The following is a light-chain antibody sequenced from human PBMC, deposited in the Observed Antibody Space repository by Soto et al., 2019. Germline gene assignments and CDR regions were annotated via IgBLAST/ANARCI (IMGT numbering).Light chain of an antibody. CDR2: DAS. J-gene: IGKJ5*01. CDR1: QSVDKY. CDR3: QQRGNWPPDT. Sequence: EVVLTQSPATLSLSPGERATLSCRASQSVDKYLAWYQQRPGQAPRLLIYDASNRATGIPARFSGSGSGTDFTLTISSLEPEDFAVYYCQQRGNWPPDTFGQGTRLEIK. V-gene: IGKV3-11*01.